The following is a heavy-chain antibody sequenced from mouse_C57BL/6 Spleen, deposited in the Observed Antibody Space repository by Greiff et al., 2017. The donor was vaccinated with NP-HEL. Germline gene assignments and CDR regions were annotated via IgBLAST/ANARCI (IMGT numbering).Heavy chain of an antibody. V-gene: IGHV6-6*01. CDR3: TRRSNYLYAMDY. CDR1: GFTFSDAW. Sequence: EVKLMESGGGLVQPGGSMKLSCAASGFTFSDAWMDWVRQSPEKGLEWVAEIRNKANNHATYYAESVKGRFTISRDDSKSSVYLQMNSLRAEDTGIYYCTRRSNYLYAMDYWGQGTSVTVSS. D-gene: IGHD2-5*01. CDR2: IRNKANNHAT. J-gene: IGHJ4*01.